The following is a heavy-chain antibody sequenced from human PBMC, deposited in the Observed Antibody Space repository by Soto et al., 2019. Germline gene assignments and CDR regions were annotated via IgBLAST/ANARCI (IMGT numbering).Heavy chain of an antibody. CDR2: IYYSGST. J-gene: IGHJ4*02. V-gene: IGHV4-31*03. Sequence: SETLSLTCTVSGGSISSGGYYWSWIRQHPGKGLEWIGYIYYSGSTYYNPSLKSRVAISADTSKNQFSLKLSSVTAADTAVYYCARPGGSTLHDYWGQGALVTVSS. CDR1: GGSISSGGYY. D-gene: IGHD6-13*01. CDR3: ARPGGSTLHDY.